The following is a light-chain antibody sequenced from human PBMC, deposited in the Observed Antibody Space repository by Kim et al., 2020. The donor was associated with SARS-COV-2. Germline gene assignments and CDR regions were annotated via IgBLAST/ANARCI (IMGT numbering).Light chain of an antibody. CDR2: EDS. CDR3: YSTDSSGNHRV. V-gene: IGLV3-10*01. J-gene: IGLJ2*01. CDR1: VLPRKY. Sequence: SYELTQPPSVSVSPGQTARITCSGDVLPRKYAYWYQQKSGQAPVLVIYEDSKRPSGIPERFSGSSSGTMATLTISGAQVEDEAGYYCYSTDSSGNHRVFGGGTKVTVL.